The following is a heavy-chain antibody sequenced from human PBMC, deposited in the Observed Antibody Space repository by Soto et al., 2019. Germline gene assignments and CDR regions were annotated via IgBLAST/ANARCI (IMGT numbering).Heavy chain of an antibody. J-gene: IGHJ6*02. CDR1: GYTFTRYG. CDR3: AMVDAYVTPSPQDV. V-gene: IGHV1-18*01. CDR2: INTYNGNT. Sequence: QVQLVQSGAEVKKPGASVKVSCKASGYTFTRYGIGWARQAPGQGLEWMGWINTYNGNTNYAQNVQGRVTLTTDTSTSTAYMELRSLRSNDTAIYYCAMVDAYVTPSPQDVWGQGTTVIVSS. D-gene: IGHD2-8*01.